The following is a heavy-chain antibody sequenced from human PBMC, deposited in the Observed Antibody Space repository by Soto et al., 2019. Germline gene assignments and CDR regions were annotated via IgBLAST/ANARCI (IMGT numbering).Heavy chain of an antibody. CDR1: GFTFSSYA. CDR3: AKLYYDFWSGLGPDDAFDI. D-gene: IGHD3-3*01. J-gene: IGHJ3*02. V-gene: IGHV3-23*01. CDR2: ISGSGGST. Sequence: EVQLLESGGGLVQPGGSLRLSCAASGFTFSSYAMSWVRQAPGKGLEWVSAISGSGGSTYYADSVKGRFTISRDNSKNTLYLQMNSLRAEDTAVYYCAKLYYDFWSGLGPDDAFDIWGQGTMVTVSS.